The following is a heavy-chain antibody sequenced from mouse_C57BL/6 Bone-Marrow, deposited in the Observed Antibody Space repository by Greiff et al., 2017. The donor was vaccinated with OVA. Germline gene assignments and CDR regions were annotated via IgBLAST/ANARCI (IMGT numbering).Heavy chain of an antibody. Sequence: VQLQQSGAELVKPGASVKMSCKASGYTFTSYWITWVKQRPGQGLEWIGDIYPGSGSTNYNEKFKSKATLTVDTSSSTAYMQLSSLTSEDSAVYYCARDGYFFWYFDVWGTGTTVTVSS. J-gene: IGHJ1*03. D-gene: IGHD2-3*01. CDR1: GYTFTSYW. CDR2: IYPGSGST. CDR3: ARDGYFFWYFDV. V-gene: IGHV1-55*01.